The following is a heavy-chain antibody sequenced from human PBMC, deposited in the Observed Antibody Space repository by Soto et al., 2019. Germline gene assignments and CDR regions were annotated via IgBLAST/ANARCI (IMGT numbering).Heavy chain of an antibody. CDR2: ISGSGGST. CDR1: GFTFSSYA. Sequence: GGSLRLSCAASGFTFSSYAMSWVRQAPGKGLEWVSAISGSGGSTYYADSVKGRLTISRDNSKNTLYLQMNSLRAEDTAVYYCAKDPITMVRGVPLRVSWFDPWGQGTLVTVSS. CDR3: AKDPITMVRGVPLRVSWFDP. J-gene: IGHJ5*02. V-gene: IGHV3-23*01. D-gene: IGHD3-10*01.